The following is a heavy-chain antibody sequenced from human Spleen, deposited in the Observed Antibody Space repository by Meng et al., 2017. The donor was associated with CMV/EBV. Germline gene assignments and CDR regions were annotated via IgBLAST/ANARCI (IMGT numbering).Heavy chain of an antibody. CDR1: GFTFDDYA. V-gene: IGHV3-9*01. CDR2: IGWNGGRI. J-gene: IGHJ4*02. D-gene: IGHD6-13*01. Sequence: GGSLRLSCAASGFTFDDYAMHWVRQAPGKGLEWVSGIGWNGGRIGYVDAVKGRFTISRDNAKNTLYLQMNSLRAEDTAVYYCAKDFTYSSRGGVDYWGQGTLVTVSS. CDR3: AKDFTYSSRGGVDY.